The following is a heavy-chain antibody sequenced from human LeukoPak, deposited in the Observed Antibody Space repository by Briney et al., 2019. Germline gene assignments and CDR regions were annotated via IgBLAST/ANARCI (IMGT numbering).Heavy chain of an antibody. CDR3: AIPYYGDYFDY. V-gene: IGHV5-51*01. Sequence: GESLKISCKASGYSFTNKWIAWVRQMPGKGLERMGIIYPGDSDTRYRPSFQGQVTISADKSISTAYLQWSSLKASDTAMYYCAIPYYGDYFDYWGQGTLVTVSS. CDR2: IYPGDSDT. J-gene: IGHJ4*02. CDR1: GYSFTNKW. D-gene: IGHD4-17*01.